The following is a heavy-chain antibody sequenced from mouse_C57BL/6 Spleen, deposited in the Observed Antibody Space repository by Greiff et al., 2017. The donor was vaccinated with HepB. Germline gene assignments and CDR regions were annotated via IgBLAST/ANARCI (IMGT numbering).Heavy chain of an antibody. CDR3: ARYPYYYGSSYRYFDV. J-gene: IGHJ1*03. CDR1: GYSITSDY. Sequence: EVKLQESGPGLAKPSQTLSLTCSVTGYSITSDYWNWIRKFPGNKLEYMGYISYSGSTYYNPSLKSRISITRDTSKNQYYLQLNSVTTEDTATYYCARYPYYYGSSYRYFDVWGTGTTVTVSS. D-gene: IGHD1-1*01. CDR2: ISYSGST. V-gene: IGHV3-8*01.